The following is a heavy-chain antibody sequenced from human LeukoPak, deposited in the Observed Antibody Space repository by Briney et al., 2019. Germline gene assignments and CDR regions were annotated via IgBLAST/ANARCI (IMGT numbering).Heavy chain of an antibody. D-gene: IGHD2-15*01. Sequence: GGSLRLSCAASGFTFSSYALSWVRQAPGKGLEWVSAISGSGGSTYYADSVKGRFTISRDNSKNTLYLQMNSLGAEDTAAYYCAKVLGHCSGGSCYQNWFDPWGQGTLVTVSS. CDR1: GFTFSSYA. J-gene: IGHJ5*02. CDR2: ISGSGGST. CDR3: AKVLGHCSGGSCYQNWFDP. V-gene: IGHV3-23*01.